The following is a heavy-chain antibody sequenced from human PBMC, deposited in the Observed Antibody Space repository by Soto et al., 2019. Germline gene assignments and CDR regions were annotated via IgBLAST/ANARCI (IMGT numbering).Heavy chain of an antibody. CDR2: IVPILGTA. CDR1: GGTFSSYA. J-gene: IGHJ6*02. D-gene: IGHD3-10*01. CDR3: AKESDVAFGGLFGYYGMDV. V-gene: IGHV1-69*01. Sequence: QVQLVQSGAEVKKPGSSVKVSCKASGGTFSSYAISWVRQAPGQGLEWMGRIVPILGTANYAQKFQGRVTITADESTSTAYMELSNLRSEDTALFYCAKESDVAFGGLFGYYGMDVWDQWTTVTVSS.